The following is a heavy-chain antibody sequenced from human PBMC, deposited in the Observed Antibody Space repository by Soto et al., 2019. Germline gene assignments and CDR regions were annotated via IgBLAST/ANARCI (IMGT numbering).Heavy chain of an antibody. V-gene: IGHV1-69*01. CDR2: IIPIFGTA. Sequence: QVQLVQSGAEVKKPGSSVKVSCKASGGTFSSYAISWVRQAPGQGLEWMGGIIPIFGTANYAQKFQGRVTITADESTGTAYMELRSLRSEDTAVYYCAGGSSLRRYYYYGMDVWGQGTTVTVSS. CDR3: AGGSSLRRYYYYGMDV. CDR1: GGTFSSYA. J-gene: IGHJ6*02. D-gene: IGHD6-6*01.